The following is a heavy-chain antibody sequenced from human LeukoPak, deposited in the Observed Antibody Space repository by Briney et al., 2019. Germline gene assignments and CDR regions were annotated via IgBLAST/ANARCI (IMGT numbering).Heavy chain of an antibody. D-gene: IGHD3-10*01. CDR2: MNPNSGNT. CDR3: ARAPPLLWFGESYYYGMDV. Sequence: ASVKVSCKASGYTFTSYDINWVRQATGQGLEWMGWMNPNSGNTGYAQKFQGRVTMTRSTSISTAYMELSSLRSEDTAVYYCARAPPLLWFGESYYYGMDVWGQGTTVTVSS. CDR1: GYTFTSYD. V-gene: IGHV1-8*01. J-gene: IGHJ6*02.